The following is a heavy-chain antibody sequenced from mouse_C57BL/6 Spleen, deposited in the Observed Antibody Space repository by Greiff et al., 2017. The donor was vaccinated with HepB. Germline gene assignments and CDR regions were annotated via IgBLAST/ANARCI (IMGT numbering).Heavy chain of an antibody. CDR2: IYPRSGNT. J-gene: IGHJ4*01. V-gene: IGHV1-81*01. Sequence: VKVVESGAELARPGASVKLSCKASGYTFTSYGISWVKQRTGQGLEWIGEIYPRSGNTYYNEKLKGKATLTADKSSSTAYMELRSLTSEDSAVYFCARSWDGGDYYAMDYWGQGTSVTVSS. CDR1: GYTFTSYG. CDR3: ARSWDGGDYYAMDY. D-gene: IGHD4-1*01.